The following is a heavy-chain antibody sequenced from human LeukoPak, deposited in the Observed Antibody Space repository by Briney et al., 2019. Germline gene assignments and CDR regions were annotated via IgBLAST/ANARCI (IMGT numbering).Heavy chain of an antibody. CDR3: ARALIGYYFDY. J-gene: IGHJ4*02. V-gene: IGHV3-48*03. D-gene: IGHD2-8*01. CDR1: GFTFSSYE. CDR2: ISSSGSTI. Sequence: PGGSLRLSCAASGFTFSSYEMNWVRQAPGKVLEWVSYISSSGSTIYYADSVKGRFTISRDNSKNSLYLQMNSLRAEDTAVYYCARALIGYYFDYWGQGTLVTVSS.